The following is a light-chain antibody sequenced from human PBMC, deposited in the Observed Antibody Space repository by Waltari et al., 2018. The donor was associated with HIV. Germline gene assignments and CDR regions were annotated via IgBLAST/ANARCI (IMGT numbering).Light chain of an antibody. CDR1: QSIGTD. CDR2: DAS. J-gene: IGKJ3*01. V-gene: IGKV3-15*01. Sequence: IFMTQSPVNVSLSPGESASFTCRASQSIGTDLAWYQYRPGQAPRLLIYDASTRAPGIAGRLSASGSGTDFTLFISGLHSEDGATYFCQQYHNWPPLTFGPGTKMEIK. CDR3: QQYHNWPPLT.